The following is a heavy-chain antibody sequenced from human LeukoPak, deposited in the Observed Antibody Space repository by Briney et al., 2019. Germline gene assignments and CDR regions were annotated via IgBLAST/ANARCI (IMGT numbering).Heavy chain of an antibody. V-gene: IGHV3-74*01. CDR2: ISGDGMNT. CDR1: GFTFSNYW. D-gene: IGHD3-16*01. Sequence: GGSLRLSCTASGFTFSNYWMHWVRQAPGKGLVWVSRISGDGMNTAYADSVKGQFTISRDNAKNALYLQMNSLRVEDTAVYYCARTSYYFDSWGQGTLVTVSS. J-gene: IGHJ4*02. CDR3: ARTSYYFDS.